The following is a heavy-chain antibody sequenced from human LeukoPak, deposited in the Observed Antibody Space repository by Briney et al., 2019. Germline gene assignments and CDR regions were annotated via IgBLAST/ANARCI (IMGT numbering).Heavy chain of an antibody. CDR1: GLSDFD. D-gene: IGHD6-19*01. CDR3: ARDFVLAGRPIQF. V-gene: IGHV3-48*03. CDR2: ISRSSQTI. J-gene: IGHJ4*02. Sequence: PGGSLRLSCVASGLSDFDMNWVRQAPGKGLEWISYISRSSQTIHDADSVKGRFTISRDNAENSLYLQMTSLRVEDTAVYYCARDFVLAGRPIQFRGQGIMVIVSS.